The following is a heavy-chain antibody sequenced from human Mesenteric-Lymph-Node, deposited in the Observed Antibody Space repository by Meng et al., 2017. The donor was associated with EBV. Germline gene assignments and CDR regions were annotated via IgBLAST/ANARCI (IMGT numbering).Heavy chain of an antibody. J-gene: IGHJ4*02. CDR2: INHSGGT. Sequence: HQWGAGLLKPSETLSLTCAVYGDSFSGYFWSWIRQPLGKGLEWIGEINHSGGTNYNPSLESRVTISVDASKNQFSLKLRSVTAADTAVYYCARGGGVLTPLDYWGQGGLVTVSS. V-gene: IGHV4-34*01. D-gene: IGHD4-23*01. CDR3: ARGGGVLTPLDY. CDR1: GDSFSGYF.